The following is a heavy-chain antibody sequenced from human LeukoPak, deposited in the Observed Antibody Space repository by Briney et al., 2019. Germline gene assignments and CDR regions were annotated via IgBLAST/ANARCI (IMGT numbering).Heavy chain of an antibody. CDR1: GYTFTGYD. CDR2: MNPNSGNT. CDR3: ARAPGYYDFWGNYGMDV. Sequence: ASVKVSCKASGYTFTGYDINWVRQATGQGLEWMGWMNPNSGNTGYAQRFQGRVTMTRDTSTSTVYMELSSLRSEDTAVYYCARAPGYYDFWGNYGMDVWGQGTTVTVSS. J-gene: IGHJ6*02. V-gene: IGHV1-8*01. D-gene: IGHD3-3*01.